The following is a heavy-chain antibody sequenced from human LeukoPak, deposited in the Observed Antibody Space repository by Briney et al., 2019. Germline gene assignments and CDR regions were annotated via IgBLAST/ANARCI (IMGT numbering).Heavy chain of an antibody. Sequence: SETLSLTCTVSGGSISSYYWSWIRQPPGKGLEWIGYIYHSGSTKYNPSLRSRVTISIDTSKNQFSLRLSSVTAADTAMYYCARVHYYGSGLSSYFDYWGHGTLVTVPS. V-gene: IGHV4-59*01. J-gene: IGHJ4*01. CDR2: IYHSGST. CDR3: ARVHYYGSGLSSYFDY. D-gene: IGHD3-10*01. CDR1: GGSISSYY.